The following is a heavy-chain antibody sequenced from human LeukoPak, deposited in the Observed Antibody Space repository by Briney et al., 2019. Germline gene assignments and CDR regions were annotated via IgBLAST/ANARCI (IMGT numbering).Heavy chain of an antibody. CDR3: ARLDGGYGISDY. J-gene: IGHJ4*02. D-gene: IGHD5-12*01. CDR2: IYYSGST. V-gene: IGHV4-39*01. Sequence: SETLSLTCTVSGGSISSSSYYWGCIRQPPGKGLELIGSIYYSGSTYYNPSLKSRVTISVDTSKNQFSLKLSSVTAADTAVYYCARLDGGYGISDYWGQGTLVTVSS. CDR1: GGSISSSSYY.